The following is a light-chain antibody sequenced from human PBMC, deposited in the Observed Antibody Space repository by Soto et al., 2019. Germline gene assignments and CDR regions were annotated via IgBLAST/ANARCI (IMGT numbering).Light chain of an antibody. CDR1: SSNLGSNT. Sequence: QSVLTQPPSASGTPGQRVTISCSGSSSNLGSNTVNWYQQLPGTAPKLLIYSNNKRPSGVPDRFSGSKSGTSASLAISGLQSEDEADYYCAAWDDSLNVVVFGGGTKLTVL. CDR2: SNN. J-gene: IGLJ2*01. CDR3: AAWDDSLNVVV. V-gene: IGLV1-44*01.